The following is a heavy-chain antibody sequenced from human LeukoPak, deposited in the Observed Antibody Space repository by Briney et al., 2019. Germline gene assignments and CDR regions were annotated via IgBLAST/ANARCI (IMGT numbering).Heavy chain of an antibody. CDR3: ARGVATRYFDWFRPVLYYYGMDV. D-gene: IGHD3-9*01. J-gene: IGHJ6*02. CDR2: INHSGST. Sequence: PSETLSLTCAVYGGSFSGYYWSWLRQPPGKGLEWIGEINHSGSTNYNPSLKSRVTISVDTSKNQFSLKLSSVTAADTAVYYCARGVATRYFDWFRPVLYYYGMDVWGQGTTVTVSS. CDR1: GGSFSGYY. V-gene: IGHV4-34*01.